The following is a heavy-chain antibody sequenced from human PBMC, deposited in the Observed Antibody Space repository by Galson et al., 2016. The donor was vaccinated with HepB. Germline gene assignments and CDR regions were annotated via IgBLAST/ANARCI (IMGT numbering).Heavy chain of an antibody. V-gene: IGHV2-70*13. CDR1: GFSLNTAGMC. Sequence: PALVKPTQTLTLTCTFTGFSLNTAGMCLTWIRQPPGKALEWLALINWDDENFYSTSLKTRLTISKDTSKNQVFLTMTNIDPADTATYYCARGELGVISHLDHWGHGILVTVSS. CDR3: ARGELGVISHLDH. J-gene: IGHJ5*02. CDR2: INWDDEN. D-gene: IGHD3-3*01.